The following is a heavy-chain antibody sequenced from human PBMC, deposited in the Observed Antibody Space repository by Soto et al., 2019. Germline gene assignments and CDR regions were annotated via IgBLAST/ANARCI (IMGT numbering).Heavy chain of an antibody. CDR3: ARAFSTSTSVIDY. Sequence: QVQLVESGGGAVHPGGSLTVSCAASGFTFSSSVMHWVRQAPGKWLEWVAVISYDGNNKYYADFVDGRFSISRDNSKDALYLEVNNLSTEDTAVYYCARAFSTSTSVIDYWGRGTLVTVSS. CDR1: GFTFSSSV. CDR2: ISYDGNNK. D-gene: IGHD2-2*01. V-gene: IGHV3-30-3*01. J-gene: IGHJ4*02.